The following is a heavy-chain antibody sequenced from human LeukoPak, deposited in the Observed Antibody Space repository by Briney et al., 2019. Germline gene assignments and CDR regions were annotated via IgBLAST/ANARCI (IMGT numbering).Heavy chain of an antibody. V-gene: IGHV1-2*02. J-gene: IGHJ4*02. CDR3: ARVYGGEIDY. CDR2: INPNNGGT. CDR1: GYTFTGYY. Sequence: ASVKVSCKASGYTFTGYYMHWVRQAPGQGLEWMGWINPNNGGTNYAQKFQGRVTMTRDTSISTAYMELSRLRPEDTALYYCARVYGGEIDYWGQGTQVTVSS. D-gene: IGHD2-8*01.